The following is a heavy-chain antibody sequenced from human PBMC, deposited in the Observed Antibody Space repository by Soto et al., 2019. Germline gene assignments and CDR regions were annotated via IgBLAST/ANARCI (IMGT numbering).Heavy chain of an antibody. J-gene: IGHJ4*02. CDR1: GFTFSSYG. CDR2: ISYDGSNK. V-gene: IGHV3-30*18. CDR3: AKELHPQYSSGWPLDY. Sequence: QVQLVESGGGVVQPGGSLRLSCAASGFTFSSYGMHWVRQVPGKGLEWVAVISYDGSNKFYVDSVNGRFTICKDNSKNTLFLQMNSLSGEDTDVYYCAKELHPQYSSGWPLDYWGQGTLVTVSS. D-gene: IGHD6-19*01.